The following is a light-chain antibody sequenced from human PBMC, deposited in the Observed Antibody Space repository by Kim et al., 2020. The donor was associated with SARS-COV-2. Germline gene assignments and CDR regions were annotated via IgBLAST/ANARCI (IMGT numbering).Light chain of an antibody. V-gene: IGKV3-15*01. Sequence: SLSPGERATLSCRASQSISSNLAWYQQKPGQAPRVLIYGASARATCIPARFSGSGSGTEFTLTISNLQSEDFAVYYCQQYAYWRAFGQGTRLEIK. CDR2: GAS. CDR3: QQYAYWRA. J-gene: IGKJ5*01. CDR1: QSISSN.